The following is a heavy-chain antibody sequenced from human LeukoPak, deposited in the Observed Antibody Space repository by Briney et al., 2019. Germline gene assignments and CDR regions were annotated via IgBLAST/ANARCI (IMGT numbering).Heavy chain of an antibody. D-gene: IGHD5-24*01. V-gene: IGHV3-23*01. CDR2: ISGSGGNI. J-gene: IGHJ2*01. Sequence: GGSLRLSCAASGFTFSSCAMTWVRQAPGKGLEWVSGISGSGGNIYYADSVKGRFTISRDNSKNTLYLQMNSLRAEDTAVYYCAKDSRDGYNYVNWYFDLWGRGTLVTVSS. CDR1: GFTFSSCA. CDR3: AKDSRDGYNYVNWYFDL.